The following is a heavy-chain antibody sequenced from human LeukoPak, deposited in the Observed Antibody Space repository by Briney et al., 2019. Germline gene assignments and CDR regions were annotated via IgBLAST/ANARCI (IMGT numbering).Heavy chain of an antibody. J-gene: IGHJ4*02. CDR1: GGTFSSYA. CDR2: IIPIFGTA. D-gene: IGHD1-1*01. Sequence: SVKVSCKASGGTFSSYAISWVRQAPGQGLEWMGGIIPIFGTANYAQKFQGRVTITADESTSTAYMELSSLRAEDTALYYCAKGLERESRLDSWGQGTLVTVSS. V-gene: IGHV1-69*13. CDR3: AKGLERESRLDS.